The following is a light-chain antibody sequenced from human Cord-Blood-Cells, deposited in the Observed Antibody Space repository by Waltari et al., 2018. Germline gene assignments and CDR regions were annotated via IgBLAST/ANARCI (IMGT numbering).Light chain of an antibody. CDR3: AAWDDSLNGRV. CDR2: SNN. V-gene: IGLV1-44*01. Sequence: QSVLTQPPSASGTPGQRVTISCSGSSSTIGSNTVNWYQQLPGTAPKLLIYSNNQRPSGVPGRFSGSKSGTSASLAISGLQSEDEADYYCAAWDDSLNGRVFGGGTKLTVL. J-gene: IGLJ3*02. CDR1: SSTIGSNT.